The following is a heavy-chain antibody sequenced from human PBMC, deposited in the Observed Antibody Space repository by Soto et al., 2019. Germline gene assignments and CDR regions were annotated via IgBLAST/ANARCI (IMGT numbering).Heavy chain of an antibody. CDR3: ARDERTDVDYYYYGMDV. D-gene: IGHD2-21*02. CDR2: IYYSGST. CDR1: GGSISSGGYY. Sequence: PSETLSLTCTVSGGSISSGGYYWSWIRQHPGKGLEWIGYIYYSGSTYYNPPLKSRVTISVDTSKNQFSLKLSSVTAADTAVYYCARDERTDVDYYYYGMDVWGQGTTVTVSS. V-gene: IGHV4-31*03. J-gene: IGHJ6*02.